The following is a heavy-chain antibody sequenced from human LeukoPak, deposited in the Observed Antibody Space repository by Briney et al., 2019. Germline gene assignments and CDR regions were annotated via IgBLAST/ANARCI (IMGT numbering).Heavy chain of an antibody. Sequence: GASVKVSCKASGYTFSSFGISWVRQAPGQGLEWMGWSSAYNGNTNYAQKFQGRVTMTTDTSTSTAYMEVRSLRSVDTAVYYCTRDLGVDTTMIFFDYWGQGSLVTVSS. CDR1: GYTFSSFG. CDR2: SSAYNGNT. CDR3: TRDLGVDTTMIFFDY. V-gene: IGHV1-18*01. J-gene: IGHJ4*02. D-gene: IGHD5-18*01.